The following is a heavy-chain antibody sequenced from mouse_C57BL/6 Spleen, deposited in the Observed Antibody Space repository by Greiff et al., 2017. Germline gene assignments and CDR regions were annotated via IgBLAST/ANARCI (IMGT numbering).Heavy chain of an antibody. CDR3: ARRGELRPLDY. V-gene: IGHV5-17*01. J-gene: IGHJ2*01. CDR2: ISSGSSTI. CDR1: GFTFSDYG. D-gene: IGHD1-2*01. Sequence: EVKLVESGGGLVKPGGSLKLSCAASGFTFSDYGMHWVRQAPEKGLEGVAYISSGSSTIYSADTVKGRLPISRDNAKTTLFLQMTSLRSEDTAMYYCARRGELRPLDYWGQGTTLTVSS.